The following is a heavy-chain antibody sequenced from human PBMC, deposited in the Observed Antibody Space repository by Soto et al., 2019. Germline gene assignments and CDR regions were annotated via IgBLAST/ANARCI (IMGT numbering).Heavy chain of an antibody. D-gene: IGHD6-13*01. CDR1: GGSFSGYY. CDR3: TRDVEGIAAAGTTDYYYYYGMDV. J-gene: IGHJ6*02. Sequence: SETLYLTCAVYGGSFSGYYWSGIRQPAGKGLEWIGEINHSENTNYNPSHKSQVTISVDTHKKQFSMKKRSVTTENKAAYNDTRDVEGIAAAGTTDYYYYYGMDVWGQGTTVT. CDR2: INHSENT. V-gene: IGHV4-34*01.